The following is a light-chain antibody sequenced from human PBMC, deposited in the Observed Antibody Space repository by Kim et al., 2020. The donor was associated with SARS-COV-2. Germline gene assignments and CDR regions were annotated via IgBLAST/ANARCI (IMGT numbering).Light chain of an antibody. V-gene: IGKV1-39*01. CDR2: AAS. Sequence: IQMTQSPSSLSASVGDRVTITCRASLPIHNYLNWYQHKPGKAPKLLIFAASGLQSGVPSRFSGSGSGIDFTLTINSLHPEDFASYYCQQTYDFSPTFGGGTKVDIK. CDR3: QQTYDFSPT. J-gene: IGKJ4*01. CDR1: LPIHNY.